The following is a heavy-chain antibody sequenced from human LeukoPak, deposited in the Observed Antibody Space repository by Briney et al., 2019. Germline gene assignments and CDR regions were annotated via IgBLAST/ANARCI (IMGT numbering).Heavy chain of an antibody. CDR1: GFTFSVYW. V-gene: IGHV3-7*01. J-gene: IGHJ4*02. CDR2: IKQDGSDK. Sequence: GGSLRLSCVASGFTFSVYWMSWVRQAPGKGLEWVANIKQDGSDKYYVDSVKGRFTISRDNAKNSLYLQMNSLRAEDTAVYYCARKGLPDYWGQGTLVTVSS. CDR3: ARKGLPDY.